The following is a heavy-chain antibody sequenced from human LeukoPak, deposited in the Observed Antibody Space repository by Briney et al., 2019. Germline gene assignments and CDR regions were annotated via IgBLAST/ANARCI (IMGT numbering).Heavy chain of an antibody. CDR2: FDPEDGET. D-gene: IGHD6-19*01. V-gene: IGHV1-24*01. CDR3: ATDLGLRQWLAGGAFDI. J-gene: IGHJ3*02. CDR1: GYTLTELS. Sequence: ASVKVSCKVSGYTLTELSMHWVRQAPGKGLEWMGGFDPEDGETIYAQKFQGRVTMTEDTSTDTAYMELSSLRSEDTAVYYCATDLGLRQWLAGGAFDIWGQGTMVTVSS.